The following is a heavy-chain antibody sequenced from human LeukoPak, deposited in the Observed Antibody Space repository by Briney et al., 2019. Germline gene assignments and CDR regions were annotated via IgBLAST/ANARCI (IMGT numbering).Heavy chain of an antibody. Sequence: ASVKVSCKASEYTFSNYAMRWVRQAPGQRLEWMGWINAGNGNTKYSQKFQGRVTITRDTSASTAYMELSSLRSEDTAVYYCASDLYCSTTSCYPDYWGQGTLVSVSS. D-gene: IGHD2-2*01. CDR3: ASDLYCSTTSCYPDY. CDR2: INAGNGNT. V-gene: IGHV1-3*01. J-gene: IGHJ4*02. CDR1: EYTFSNYA.